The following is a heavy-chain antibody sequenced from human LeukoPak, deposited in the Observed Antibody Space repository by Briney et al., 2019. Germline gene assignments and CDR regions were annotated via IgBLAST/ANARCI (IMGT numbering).Heavy chain of an antibody. CDR1: GGSISSYY. D-gene: IGHD6-13*01. CDR2: IYYSGST. CDR3: ASNIAAAGSFYYYYMDV. V-gene: IGHV4-59*01. Sequence: SETLSLTCTVSGGSISSYYWSWIRQPPGKGLEWIGYIYYSGSTNYNPSLKSRVTISVDTSKNQFSLKLSSVTAADTAVYYCASNIAAAGSFYYYYMDVWGKGTTVTVSS. J-gene: IGHJ6*03.